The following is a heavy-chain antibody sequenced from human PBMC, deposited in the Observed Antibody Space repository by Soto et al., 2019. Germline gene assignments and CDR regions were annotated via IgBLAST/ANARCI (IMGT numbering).Heavy chain of an antibody. V-gene: IGHV1-18*01. CDR2: ISAYNGDT. Sequence: QVQVVQSAVEVQKPGASVKVSCKASGYTFTTYGLSWVRQAPGQGLEWIGWISAYNGDTRYPQNFQGRVTMTRDTSISTTYMELTSLRSDDTAVYYCVSERGGGSFDYWGQGTLVTVSS. CDR1: GYTFTTYG. CDR3: VSERGGGSFDY. D-gene: IGHD3-10*01. J-gene: IGHJ4*02.